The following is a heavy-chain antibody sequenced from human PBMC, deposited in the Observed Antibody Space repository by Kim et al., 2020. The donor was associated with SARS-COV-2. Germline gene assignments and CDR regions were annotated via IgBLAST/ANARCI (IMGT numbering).Heavy chain of an antibody. D-gene: IGHD3-3*01. J-gene: IGHJ6*02. Sequence: GGSLRLSCAASGFTFSNAWMSWVRQAPGKGLEWVGRIKSKTDGGTTDYASPVKGRFTISRDDSKNTLYLQMNSLKTEDTAVYYCTTSGVGYDFWSGYPYYYYYYGMDVWGQGTTVTVSS. CDR3: TTSGVGYDFWSGYPYYYYYYGMDV. CDR1: GFTFSNAW. V-gene: IGHV3-15*01. CDR2: IKSKTDGGTT.